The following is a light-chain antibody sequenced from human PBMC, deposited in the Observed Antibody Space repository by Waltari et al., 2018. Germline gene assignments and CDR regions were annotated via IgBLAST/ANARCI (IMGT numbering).Light chain of an antibody. V-gene: IGKV2D-29*01. CDR3: MQSFPFPS. CDR2: EVS. CDR1: QRPLETGWETS. Sequence: VVTQTPRLLSVTPGQAASISCESGQRPLETGWETSVSWYFQRPGQPPQLLISEVSKPFSGVPDRFSGSGSGTDFTLKISRVEAEDVGVYYCMQSFPFPSFGGGTKVEIK. J-gene: IGKJ4*01.